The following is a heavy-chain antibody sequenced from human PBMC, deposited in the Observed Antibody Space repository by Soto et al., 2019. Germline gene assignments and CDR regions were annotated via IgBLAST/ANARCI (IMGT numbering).Heavy chain of an antibody. Sequence: PGGSLRLSCAASGFTFSSYAMSWVRQAPRKGLEWVSAISGSGGSTYYADSVKGRFTISRDNSKNTLYLQMNSLRAEDTAVYYCAKDFRGYSYEFDYWGQGTLVTVSS. D-gene: IGHD5-18*01. CDR3: AKDFRGYSYEFDY. V-gene: IGHV3-23*01. CDR1: GFTFSSYA. CDR2: ISGSGGST. J-gene: IGHJ4*02.